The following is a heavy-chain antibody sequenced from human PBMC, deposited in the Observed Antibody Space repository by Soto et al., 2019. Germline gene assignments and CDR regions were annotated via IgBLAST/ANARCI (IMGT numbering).Heavy chain of an antibody. V-gene: IGHV1-69*02. J-gene: IGHJ4*02. Sequence: QVQLVQSGAEVKKPGSSVKVSCKASGGTFSSYTISWVRQAPGQGLEWMGRIIPILGIANYAQKFQGRVTITADKSTSTAYMELSSLRSEDTAVYYCARYYGSGSYDDYWGQGTLVTVSS. CDR1: GGTFSSYT. CDR3: ARYYGSGSYDDY. D-gene: IGHD3-10*01. CDR2: IIPILGIA.